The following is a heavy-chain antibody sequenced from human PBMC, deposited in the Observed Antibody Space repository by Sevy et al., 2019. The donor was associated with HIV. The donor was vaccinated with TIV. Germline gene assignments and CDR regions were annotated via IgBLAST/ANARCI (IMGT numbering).Heavy chain of an antibody. CDR3: ARDDYSYGALIDY. D-gene: IGHD5-18*01. J-gene: IGHJ4*02. CDR2: ISYDGSNK. V-gene: IGHV3-30-3*01. CDR1: GFTFSSYA. Sequence: GSLRLSCAASGFTFSSYAMHWVRQAPGKGLEWAAVISYDGSNKYDADSVKGRFTISRDNSKNTLYLQMNSLRAEDTAVYYCARDDYSYGALIDYWGQGTLVTVSS.